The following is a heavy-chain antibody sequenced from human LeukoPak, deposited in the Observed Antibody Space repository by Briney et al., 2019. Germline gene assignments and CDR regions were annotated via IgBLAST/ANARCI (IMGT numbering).Heavy chain of an antibody. CDR3: ARDTPRMVVVPAADDAFDI. J-gene: IGHJ3*02. Sequence: ASVKVSCKASGYTFTGYYMHWVRQAPGQGLEWMGWINPNSGGTNYAQKFQGRVTMTRDTSISTAYMELSRLGSDDTAVYYCARDTPRMVVVPAADDAFDIWGQGTMVTVSS. V-gene: IGHV1-2*02. D-gene: IGHD2-2*01. CDR1: GYTFTGYY. CDR2: INPNSGGT.